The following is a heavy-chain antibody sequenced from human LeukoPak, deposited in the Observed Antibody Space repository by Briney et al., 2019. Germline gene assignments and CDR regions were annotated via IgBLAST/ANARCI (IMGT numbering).Heavy chain of an antibody. V-gene: IGHV3-23*01. CDR3: ASVDSSGYYHMDV. Sequence: HPGGTLRLSCAGSGFTFSNSAMIWVRQAPGKGPEWVSSISVSGGSTDYADSVKGRFTISRDNSMKTLYLQMSSLRGEDTAVYYCASVDSSGYYHMDVWGKGTTVTISS. J-gene: IGHJ6*03. CDR2: ISVSGGST. CDR1: GFTFSNSA. D-gene: IGHD3-22*01.